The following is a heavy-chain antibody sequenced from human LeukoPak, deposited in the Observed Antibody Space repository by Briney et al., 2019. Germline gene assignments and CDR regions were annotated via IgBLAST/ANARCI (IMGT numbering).Heavy chain of an antibody. D-gene: IGHD6-13*01. CDR1: GFSLSTSGVG. CDR3: AHSRGIAAAGTSRPLDFDY. J-gene: IGHJ4*02. CDR2: ISWDDGK. Sequence: CGPTVVTPTPTLTLTCTFSGFSLSTSGVGVGWIREPPGKALEWLALISWDDGKRYSPSLKSRRTITKDTSKNQVVLTMTNMDPVDTATYYCAHSRGIAAAGTSRPLDFDYWGQGTLVTVSS. V-gene: IGHV2-5*02.